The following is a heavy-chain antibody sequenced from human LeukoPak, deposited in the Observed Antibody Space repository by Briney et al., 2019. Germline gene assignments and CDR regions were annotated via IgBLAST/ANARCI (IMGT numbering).Heavy chain of an antibody. J-gene: IGHJ4*02. CDR2: IWYDASGQ. CDR1: GFSFSTYG. Sequence: GGSLRLSCAASGFSFSTYGMHWVRQAPGKGLEWVAMIWYDASGQHYADSVKGRFTISRDTSKNTLYLQMNSLRAEDAAVYFCARDSLYDDNGYYHYFDYWGRGTLVTVSS. V-gene: IGHV3-33*01. D-gene: IGHD3-22*01. CDR3: ARDSLYDDNGYYHYFDY.